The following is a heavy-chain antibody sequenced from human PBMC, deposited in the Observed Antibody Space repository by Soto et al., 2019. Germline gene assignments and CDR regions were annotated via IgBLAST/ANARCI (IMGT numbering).Heavy chain of an antibody. CDR2: IYYSGST. V-gene: IGHV4-59*01. CDR1: GGSXSSYY. Sequence: SETLSLTCTVSGGSXSSYYWSWIRQPPGKGLEWIGYIYYSGSTNYNPSLKSRVTISVDTSKNQFSLQMNSLRAEDTAVYYCARSPGYGLYYFAYRGQGTLVTVSS. CDR3: ARSPGYGLYYFAY. J-gene: IGHJ4*02. D-gene: IGHD2-8*01.